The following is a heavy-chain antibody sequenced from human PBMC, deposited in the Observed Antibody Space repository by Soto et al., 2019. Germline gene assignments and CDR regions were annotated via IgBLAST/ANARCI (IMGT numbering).Heavy chain of an antibody. J-gene: IGHJ4*02. CDR2: ISGYNADT. Sequence: QLVQSGAEVKKPGASVRVSCKASGYIFTDYGISWVRQAPGQGLEWMGWISGYNADTSYAQRLQDSVKMTIDTSTRTAYMELRSLTSDDTAVYYCARDLRWSIGWAFDYWGQGTLVTVSS. V-gene: IGHV1-18*04. D-gene: IGHD3-3*02. CDR1: GYIFTDYG. CDR3: ARDLRWSIGWAFDY.